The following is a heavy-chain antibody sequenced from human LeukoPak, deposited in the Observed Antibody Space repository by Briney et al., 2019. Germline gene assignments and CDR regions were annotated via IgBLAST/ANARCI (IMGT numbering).Heavy chain of an antibody. V-gene: IGHV3-48*01. J-gene: IGHJ4*02. D-gene: IGHD3-16*01. CDR1: GFTFSDYS. Sequence: PGVSLRLSCAASGFTFSDYSMNWVRQAPGKGLQWVSYISSTSNSISYADSLKGRFTISRDNAKNSLFLQMNSLRAEDTAVYYCVKDVGTRMGAPYDCWGQGALVSVSS. CDR2: ISSTSNSI. CDR3: VKDVGTRMGAPYDC.